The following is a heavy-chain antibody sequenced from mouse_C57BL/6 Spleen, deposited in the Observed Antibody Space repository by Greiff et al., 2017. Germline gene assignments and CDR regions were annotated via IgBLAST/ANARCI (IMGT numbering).Heavy chain of an antibody. Sequence: VKLMESGAELVRPGASVTLSCKASGYTFTDYEMHWVKQTPVHGLEWIGAIDPETGGTAYNQKFKGKAILTADKSSSTAYMELRSLTSEDSAVYYCTRSGIYYGYDYWGEGTTLTVSS. V-gene: IGHV1-15*01. CDR1: GYTFTDYE. D-gene: IGHD2-2*01. CDR3: TRSGIYYGYDY. CDR2: IDPETGGT. J-gene: IGHJ2*01.